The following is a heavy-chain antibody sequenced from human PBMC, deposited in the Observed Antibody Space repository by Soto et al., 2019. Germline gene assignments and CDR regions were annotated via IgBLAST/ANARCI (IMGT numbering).Heavy chain of an antibody. J-gene: IGHJ4*02. CDR2: IIPIFCTA. CDR1: GGTFSSYA. D-gene: IGHD3-22*01. CDR3: ARVEYYDSSGYLGVDY. V-gene: IGHV1-69*06. Sequence: QVQLVQSGAEVKKPGSSVKVSCKASGGTFSSYAISWVRQAPGQGLEWMGGIIPIFCTANYAQKFQGRVKLTADKSTSTAYMELSSLRSEDTAVYYCARVEYYDSSGYLGVDYWGQGTLVTVSS.